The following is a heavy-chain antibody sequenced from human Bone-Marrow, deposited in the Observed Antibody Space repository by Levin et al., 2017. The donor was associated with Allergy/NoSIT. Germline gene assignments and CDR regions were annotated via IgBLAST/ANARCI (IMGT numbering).Heavy chain of an antibody. CDR3: ARHLRDHDALSGYYLGWFDP. CDR2: IYYSGTT. J-gene: IGHJ5*02. D-gene: IGHD3-22*01. Sequence: SETLPLTCTVSGDSVSSSSYYWGWIRQPPGKGLEWIGSIYYSGTTFYKPSLKSRVSISRDTSKNHFSLSVASVTAEDTAVYYCARHLRDHDALSGYYLGWFDPWGQGTLVTVSS. CDR1: GDSVSSSSYY. V-gene: IGHV4-39*01.